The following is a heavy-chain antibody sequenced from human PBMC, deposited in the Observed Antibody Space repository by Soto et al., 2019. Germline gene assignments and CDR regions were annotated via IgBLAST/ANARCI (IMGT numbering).Heavy chain of an antibody. D-gene: IGHD3-10*01. J-gene: IGHJ4*02. CDR1: GFTFSTYS. CDR2: ISSSGNTI. Sequence: EVQLVESGGGLVQPGGSLRLSCAASGFTFSTYSMNWVRQAPGKGLEWVSYISSSGNTIYYADSVKGRFTISRDNSKNTLYLQMNSLRAEDTAVYYCAKQRAGFGSGSDTYYFDNWGQGTLVTVSS. CDR3: AKQRAGFGSGSDTYYFDN. V-gene: IGHV3-48*01.